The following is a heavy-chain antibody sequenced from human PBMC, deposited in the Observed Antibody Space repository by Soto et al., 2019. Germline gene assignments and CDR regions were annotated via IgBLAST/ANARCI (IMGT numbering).Heavy chain of an antibody. V-gene: IGHV1-8*01. D-gene: IGHD4-17*01. CDR2: MNPNSGNT. J-gene: IGHJ6*02. CDR3: ARGPVDYGGNSFYYYYGMDV. Sequence: QVQLVQSGAEVKKPGASVKVSCKASGYTFTSYDINWVRQATGQGLEWMGWMNPNSGNTGYAQKFQGRVTMTRNTYISTAYMELSSLRSEDTAVYYCARGPVDYGGNSFYYYYGMDVWGQGNTVTVSS. CDR1: GYTFTSYD.